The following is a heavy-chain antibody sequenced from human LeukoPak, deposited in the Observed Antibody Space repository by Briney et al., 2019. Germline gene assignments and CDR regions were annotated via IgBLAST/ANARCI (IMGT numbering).Heavy chain of an antibody. CDR2: ISSNGGYT. J-gene: IGHJ6*02. CDR1: GFTFSSYA. D-gene: IGHD2-2*02. Sequence: GGSLRLSCAASGFTFSSYAMHWVRQAPGKGLEYVSAISSNGGYTYYANSVKGRLTISRDNSKNTLYLQMGSLRAEDMAVYYCAGGYCSSTSCSTGYYYYGMDVWGQGTTVTVSS. V-gene: IGHV3-64*01. CDR3: AGGYCSSTSCSTGYYYYGMDV.